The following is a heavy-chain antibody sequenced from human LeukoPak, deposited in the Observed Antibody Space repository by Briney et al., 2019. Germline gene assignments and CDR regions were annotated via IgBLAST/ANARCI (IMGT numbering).Heavy chain of an antibody. D-gene: IGHD4-17*01. V-gene: IGHV4-31*03. CDR1: GGSISSGGYY. CDR3: ARDGDYVSFFDY. CDR2: IYYSGST. J-gene: IGHJ4*02. Sequence: SETLSLTCTVSGGSISSGGYYWSWIRQHPGKGLEWIGYIYYSGSTYYNPSLKSRVTISVDTSKNQFSLKLSSVTAADTAVYYCARDGDYVSFFDYWGQGTLVTVSS.